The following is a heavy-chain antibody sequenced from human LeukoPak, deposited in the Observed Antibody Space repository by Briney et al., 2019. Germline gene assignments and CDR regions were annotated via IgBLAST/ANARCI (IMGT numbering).Heavy chain of an antibody. CDR1: GYTFTSYG. D-gene: IGHD3-3*01. J-gene: IGHJ4*02. Sequence: ASVKVSCKASGYTFTSYGISWVRQAPGQGLEWMGWISAYNGNTNYAQKLQGRVTMTTDTSTSTAYMELRSLRSDDTAVYYCARGGSEFLEWLLFFDYWGQGTLVTVSS. CDR3: ARGGSEFLEWLLFFDY. CDR2: ISAYNGNT. V-gene: IGHV1-18*01.